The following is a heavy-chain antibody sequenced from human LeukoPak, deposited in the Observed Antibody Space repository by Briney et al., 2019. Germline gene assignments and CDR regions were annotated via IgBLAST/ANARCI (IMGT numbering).Heavy chain of an antibody. J-gene: IGHJ4*02. Sequence: PGGSLRLSCAASGFTFSSYNMNWVRQPPGKGLEWIGEINHSGSTNYNPSLKSRVTISVDTSKNQFSLKLSSVTAADTAVYYCAREGVVATIGDDYWGQGTLVTVSS. V-gene: IGHV4-34*01. CDR2: INHSGST. CDR3: AREGVVATIGDDY. D-gene: IGHD5-12*01. CDR1: GFTFSSYN.